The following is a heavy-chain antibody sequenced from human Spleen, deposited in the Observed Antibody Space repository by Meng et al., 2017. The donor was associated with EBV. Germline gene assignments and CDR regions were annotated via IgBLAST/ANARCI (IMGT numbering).Heavy chain of an antibody. J-gene: IGHJ5*02. V-gene: IGHV4-34*02. CDR1: GGAFSDYY. D-gene: IGHD6-6*01. Sequence: LLQRWAAGRLKPSERLSRTCAVYGGAFSDYYWSWIRQPPGKGLEWIGEISHSGSTNYSPSLKSRVTISADMSKNQFSLKVSSVTAADTAVYYCARERSDQVVVGYNWFDPWGQGTLVTVSS. CDR2: ISHSGST. CDR3: ARERSDQVVVGYNWFDP.